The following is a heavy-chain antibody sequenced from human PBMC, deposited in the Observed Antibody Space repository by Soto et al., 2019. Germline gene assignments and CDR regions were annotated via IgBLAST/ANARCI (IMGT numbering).Heavy chain of an antibody. Sequence: GGSLRLSCTASGFTFGDYAMSWFRQAPGKGLEWVGFIRSKAYGGTTEYAASVKGRFTISRDESKSIAYLQMNSLKTEDTAVYYCTRDRASTYSYDLLRSYGMDVWGQGTTVTVSS. D-gene: IGHD5-18*01. CDR3: TRDRASTYSYDLLRSYGMDV. CDR2: IRSKAYGGTT. V-gene: IGHV3-49*03. J-gene: IGHJ6*02. CDR1: GFTFGDYA.